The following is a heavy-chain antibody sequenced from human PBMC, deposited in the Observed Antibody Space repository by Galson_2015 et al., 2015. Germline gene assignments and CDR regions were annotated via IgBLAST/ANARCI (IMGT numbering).Heavy chain of an antibody. CDR1: GFTFSSYA. V-gene: IGHV3-30-3*01. Sequence: SLRLSCAASGFTFSSYAMHWVRQAPGKGLEWVTVISYDGSNKYYADSVKGRFTISRDNSKNTLYLQMNSLRAEDTAMYYCARRYGDYFDYWGQGTLVTVSS. J-gene: IGHJ4*02. CDR3: ARRYGDYFDY. CDR2: ISYDGSNK. D-gene: IGHD4-17*01.